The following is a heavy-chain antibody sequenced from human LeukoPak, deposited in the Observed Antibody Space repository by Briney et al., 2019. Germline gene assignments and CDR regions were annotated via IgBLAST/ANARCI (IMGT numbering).Heavy chain of an antibody. J-gene: IGHJ4*02. D-gene: IGHD5-18*01. CDR3: ARRSGYSYGYFDY. CDR1: GGSISSSSYY. Sequence: PSETLSLTCTVSGGSISSSSYYWGWIRQPPGKGLEWIGSIYYSGSTYYNPSLKSRVTISVDTSKNQFSLKLNSVTAADTAVYYCARRSGYSYGYFDYWGQGTLVTVSS. CDR2: IYYSGST. V-gene: IGHV4-39*07.